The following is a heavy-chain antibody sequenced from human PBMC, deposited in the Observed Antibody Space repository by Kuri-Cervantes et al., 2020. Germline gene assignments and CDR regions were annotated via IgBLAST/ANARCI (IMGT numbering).Heavy chain of an antibody. Sequence: ASVKVSCKASGGTFSNYAINWVRQAPGQGLEWMGIIIPSGGSTSYAQKFQGRVTMTRDTSTSTVYMELSSLRSEDTAVYYCARGKVVISPFDYWGQGTLVTVSS. V-gene: IGHV1-46*01. J-gene: IGHJ4*02. D-gene: IGHD3-22*01. CDR2: IIPSGGST. CDR1: GGTFSNYA. CDR3: ARGKVVISPFDY.